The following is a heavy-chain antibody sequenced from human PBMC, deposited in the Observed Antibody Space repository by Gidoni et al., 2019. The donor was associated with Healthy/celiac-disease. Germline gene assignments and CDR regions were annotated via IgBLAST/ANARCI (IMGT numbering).Heavy chain of an antibody. Sequence: EVQLVESGGGLVQPGGSLRLSCAASGFTFSSYELNWVRPAPGKGLEWVSYISSSGSTIYYADSVKSRFTISRDNAKNSLYLQMNSLRAEDTAVYYCARDQYYDYVWGSGGPDYFDYWGQGTLVTVSS. CDR3: ARDQYYDYVWGSGGPDYFDY. V-gene: IGHV3-48*03. D-gene: IGHD3-16*01. CDR1: GFTFSSYE. J-gene: IGHJ4*02. CDR2: ISSSGSTI.